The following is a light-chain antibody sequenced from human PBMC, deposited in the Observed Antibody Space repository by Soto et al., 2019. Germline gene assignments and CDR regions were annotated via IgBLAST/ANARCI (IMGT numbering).Light chain of an antibody. CDR1: EFLSSSY. V-gene: IGKV3-20*01. Sequence: EIVLTQSPGTLSLSPGERATLSCRASEFLSSSYLVWYQQKPGQAPRLLIYAASRRATGIPDRFSGSGSATEYTRTINTLEPEEFAVYYCQQQGTFGQGTKLEIK. CDR2: AAS. CDR3: QQQGT. J-gene: IGKJ2*01.